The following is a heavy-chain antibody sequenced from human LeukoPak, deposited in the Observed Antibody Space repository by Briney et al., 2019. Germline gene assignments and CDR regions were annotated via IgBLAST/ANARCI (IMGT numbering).Heavy chain of an antibody. CDR1: GYSISSGYY. Sequence: PSGTLSLTCADSGYSISSGYYWGWIRQPPGKGLEWIGSIYHSGSTYYNPSLKSRVTISVDTSKNQSSLKLSSVTAADTAVYYCARLDPGGVIVIYVAFDIWGRGTMVTVSS. CDR3: ARLDPGGVIVIYVAFDI. CDR2: IYHSGST. V-gene: IGHV4-38-2*01. J-gene: IGHJ3*02. D-gene: IGHD3-16*02.